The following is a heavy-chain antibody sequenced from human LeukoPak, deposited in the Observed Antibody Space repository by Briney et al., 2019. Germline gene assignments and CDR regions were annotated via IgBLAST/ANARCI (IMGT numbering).Heavy chain of an antibody. D-gene: IGHD2-21*02. Sequence: ASVKVSCKASGYTFTSYCMHWVRQAPGQGLEWMGIINPSGGSTSYAQKFQGRVTMTRDTSTSTVYMELSSLRSEDTAVYYCARDGVVVTAIPVYYFDYWGQGTLVTVSS. CDR3: ARDGVVVTAIPVYYFDY. CDR2: INPSGGST. V-gene: IGHV1-46*01. J-gene: IGHJ4*02. CDR1: GYTFTSYC.